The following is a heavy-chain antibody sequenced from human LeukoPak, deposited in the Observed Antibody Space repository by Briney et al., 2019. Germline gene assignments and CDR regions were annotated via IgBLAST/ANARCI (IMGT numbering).Heavy chain of an antibody. V-gene: IGHV1-18*01. CDR2: ISAYNGNT. CDR3: ARDVRFLEWLFTYYYYGMDV. D-gene: IGHD3-3*01. J-gene: IGHJ6*02. Sequence: ASVKLSCKASGYTFTSYGISWVRQAPGQGLEWMGWISAYNGNTNYAQKLQGRVTMTTDTSTSTAYMELRSLRSDDTAVYYCARDVRFLEWLFTYYYYGMDVWGQGTTVTVSS. CDR1: GYTFTSYG.